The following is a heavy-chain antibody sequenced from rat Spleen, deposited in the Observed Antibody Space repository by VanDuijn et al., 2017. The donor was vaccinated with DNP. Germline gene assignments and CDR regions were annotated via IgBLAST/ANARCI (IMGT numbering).Heavy chain of an antibody. CDR3: ATHHTTGDFDY. CDR2: ITYDGSRT. V-gene: IGHV5S10*01. J-gene: IGHJ2*01. Sequence: EVQLVESGGDFVQPGRSLRLSCAASGFTFSAYNMAWVRQAPKKALEWVATITYDGSRTYYRDSVKGRFTISRDNAKSTLYLQMDSLRSEDAATYYCATHHTTGDFDYWGQGVMVTVSS. CDR1: GFTFSAYN. D-gene: IGHD1-7*01.